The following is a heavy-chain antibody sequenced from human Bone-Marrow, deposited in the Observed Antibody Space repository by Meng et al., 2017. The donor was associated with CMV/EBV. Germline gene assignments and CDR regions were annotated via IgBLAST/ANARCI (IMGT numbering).Heavy chain of an antibody. J-gene: IGHJ5*02. CDR1: GGSISSSSYY. CDR2: IYYSGST. Sequence: SETLSLTCTVSGGSISSSSYYWGWIRQPPGKGLEWIGSIYYSGSTYYNPSLKSRVTITVDTSKNQFSLKPSSVTAADTAVYYCARDGGGYSSSYNNWFDPWGQGTLVTVSS. CDR3: ARDGGGYSSSYNNWFDP. V-gene: IGHV4-39*07. D-gene: IGHD6-13*01.